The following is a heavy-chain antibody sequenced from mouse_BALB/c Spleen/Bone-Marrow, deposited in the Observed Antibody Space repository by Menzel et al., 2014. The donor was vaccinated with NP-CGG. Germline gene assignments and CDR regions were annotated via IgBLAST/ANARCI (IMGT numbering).Heavy chain of an antibody. D-gene: IGHD1-1*02. CDR2: INPSSGYT. CDR1: GYTFTSYT. V-gene: IGHV1-4*01. CDR3: ARDWTIPFAY. J-gene: IGHJ3*01. Sequence: QVQLQQSGAELARPGASVKMSCKASGYTFTSYTMHWVKRRPGQGLEWIGYINPSSGYTNYNQKFKDKATFTADKSSSTAYMQLSSLTSEDSAVYYCARDWTIPFAYWGQGTLVTVSA.